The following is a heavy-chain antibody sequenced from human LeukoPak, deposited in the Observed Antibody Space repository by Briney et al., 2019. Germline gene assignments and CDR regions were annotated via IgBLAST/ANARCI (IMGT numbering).Heavy chain of an antibody. CDR1: GYTFTGYY. J-gene: IGHJ6*03. Sequence: GSSVKVSCKASGYTFTGYYMHWVRQAPGQGLEWMGWINPNSGGTNYALKFQGRVTMTRDTSISTAYMELSRLRSDDTAVYYCARGYSSVYYYYYYMDVWGKGTTVTVSS. CDR2: INPNSGGT. CDR3: ARGYSSVYYYYYYMDV. D-gene: IGHD6-19*01. V-gene: IGHV1-2*02.